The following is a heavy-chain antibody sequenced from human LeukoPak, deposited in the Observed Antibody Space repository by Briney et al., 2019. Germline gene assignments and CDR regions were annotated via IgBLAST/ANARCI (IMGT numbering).Heavy chain of an antibody. CDR2: ISYDGSNK. Sequence: GGSLRLSCAASGFTFSSYAMHWVRQAPGKGLEWVAVISYDGSNKYYADSVKGRFTISRDNSKNTLCLQMNSLRAEDTAVYYCARDADEDYGDYRAVLDYWGQGTLVTVSS. D-gene: IGHD4-17*01. CDR1: GFTFSSYA. J-gene: IGHJ4*02. CDR3: ARDADEDYGDYRAVLDY. V-gene: IGHV3-30-3*01.